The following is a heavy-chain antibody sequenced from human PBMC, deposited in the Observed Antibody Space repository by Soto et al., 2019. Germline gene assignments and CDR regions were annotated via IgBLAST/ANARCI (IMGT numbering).Heavy chain of an antibody. V-gene: IGHV3-23*01. CDR2: ISGRGGTT. CDR1: AFTFSNSP. J-gene: IGHJ4*02. CDR3: AKGSPSPRTYFFDT. Sequence: RRRSWAPSAFTFSNSPISWVHQAPGKGLEWVSAISGRGGTTYYADSVTGRFTISRHNSKNTLYLQTNSLRVHPTRTYYCAKGSPSPRTYFFDTWRQGSLVTVSS. D-gene: IGHD1-1*01.